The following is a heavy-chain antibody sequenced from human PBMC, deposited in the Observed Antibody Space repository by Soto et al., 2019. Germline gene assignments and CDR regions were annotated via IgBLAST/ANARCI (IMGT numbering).Heavy chain of an antibody. Sequence: QVQLQESGPGLVRPSETLSLTCTVSGDSVSSSNYYWSWIRQSPVKGLEWIGYIFYSGSTNYNPSLKSRVTMSVDTSKNQFSLKLKSVTAADTAVYYCARDVTTSGRHPPESTWGQGTLVTVS. V-gene: IGHV4-61*01. CDR2: IFYSGST. D-gene: IGHD6-19*01. CDR3: ARDVTTSGRHPPEST. J-gene: IGHJ5*02. CDR1: GDSVSSSNYY.